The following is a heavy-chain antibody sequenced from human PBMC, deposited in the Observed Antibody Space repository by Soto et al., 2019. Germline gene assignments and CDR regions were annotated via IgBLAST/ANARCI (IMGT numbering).Heavy chain of an antibody. CDR1: GFTVSSNY. D-gene: IGHD6-19*01. Sequence: EVQLVESGGGLVQPGGSLRLACAASGFTVSSNYMRWVRQAPGKGLEWVSVMYSGGTTHYADSVKGRFTISRDNCRNTVHLHMNSLRAEDTAVYYCARDKPVALSAYWHFDLWGRGTLVTFSS. J-gene: IGHJ2*01. V-gene: IGHV3-66*01. CDR3: ARDKPVALSAYWHFDL. CDR2: MYSGGTT.